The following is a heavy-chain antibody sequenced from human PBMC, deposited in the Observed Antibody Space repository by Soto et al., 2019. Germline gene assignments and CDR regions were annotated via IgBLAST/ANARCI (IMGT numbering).Heavy chain of an antibody. J-gene: IGHJ4*02. Sequence: PSDTLALTCAVCGGSIRSYDGSWIRQPPGKGLEWIGYIYYSGSTNYNPSLKSRVTISVDTSKNQFSLKLSSVTAADTAVYYCARHEENPSSSPPFDYWGQGTLVPVSS. D-gene: IGHD6-6*01. CDR2: IYYSGST. V-gene: IGHV4-59*08. CDR3: ARHEENPSSSPPFDY. CDR1: GGSIRSYD.